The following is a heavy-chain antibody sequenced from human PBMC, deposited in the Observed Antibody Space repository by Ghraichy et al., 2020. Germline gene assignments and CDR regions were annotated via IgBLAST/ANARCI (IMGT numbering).Heavy chain of an antibody. CDR2: FDPEDGET. D-gene: IGHD3-22*01. CDR1: GYTLTELS. Sequence: ASVKVSCKVSGYTLTELSMHWVRQAPGKGLEWMGGFDPEDGETIYAQKFQGRVTMTEDTSTDTAYMELSSLRSEDTAVYYCATDTYTMITVGGAFDIWGQGTMVTVSS. J-gene: IGHJ3*02. CDR3: ATDTYTMITVGGAFDI. V-gene: IGHV1-24*01.